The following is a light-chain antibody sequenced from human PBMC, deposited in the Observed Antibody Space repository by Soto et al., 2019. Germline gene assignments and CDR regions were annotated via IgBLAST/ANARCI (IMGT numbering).Light chain of an antibody. CDR2: EGS. Sequence: QSALTQPASVSGSPGQSITISCTGSSSDVGSYNLISWYQQLPGEAPKLMIYEGSKWPSGVSNRFSGSKSGNTASLTISGLQAEDEADYYCCSYAGSNTGVFGGGTKVTVL. V-gene: IGLV2-23*01. CDR1: SSDVGSYNL. J-gene: IGLJ3*02. CDR3: CSYAGSNTGV.